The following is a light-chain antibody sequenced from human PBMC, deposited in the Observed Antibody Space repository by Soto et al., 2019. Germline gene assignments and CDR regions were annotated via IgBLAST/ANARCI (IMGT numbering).Light chain of an antibody. CDR3: QQYNILST. J-gene: IGKJ1*01. CDR1: QSISGW. V-gene: IGKV1-5*01. Sequence: DIQMTQSPSTLSASVGDRVTITCRASQSISGWLAWYQQKPGRAPKLLIFDASTLESGVPSRFSGSGSGTEFTLTISSLHPDDFATYYCQQYNILSTFGQGTKVDIK. CDR2: DAS.